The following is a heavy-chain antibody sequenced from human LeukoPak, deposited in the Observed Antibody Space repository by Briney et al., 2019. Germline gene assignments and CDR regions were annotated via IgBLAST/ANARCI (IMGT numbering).Heavy chain of an antibody. Sequence: GGSLRLSCSASGFFFSIYEMNWVRQAPGKGLEWVSYISSSSSYTNYADSVKGRFTISRDNAKNSLYLQMNSLRAEDTAVYYCARDLLVVPAAIGWFDPWGQGTLVTVSS. V-gene: IGHV3-21*05. CDR2: ISSSSSYT. CDR1: GFFFSIYE. D-gene: IGHD2-2*02. J-gene: IGHJ5*02. CDR3: ARDLLVVPAAIGWFDP.